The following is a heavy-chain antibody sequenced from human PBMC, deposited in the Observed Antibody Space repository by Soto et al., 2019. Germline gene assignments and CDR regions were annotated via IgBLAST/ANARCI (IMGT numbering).Heavy chain of an antibody. CDR3: ATEGLFNWNDFGYYYYGMDV. CDR1: GYTLTELS. CDR2: FDPEDGET. V-gene: IGHV1-24*01. D-gene: IGHD1-20*01. J-gene: IGHJ6*02. Sequence: GASVKVSCKFSGYTLTELSMHCVRQAPGKGLEWMGGFDPEDGETIYAQKFQGRVTMTEDTSTDTAYMELSSLRSEDTAVYYCATEGLFNWNDFGYYYYGMDVWGQGTTVTVSS.